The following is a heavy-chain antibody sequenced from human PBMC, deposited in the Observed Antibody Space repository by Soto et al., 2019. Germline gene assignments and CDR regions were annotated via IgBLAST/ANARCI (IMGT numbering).Heavy chain of an antibody. CDR1: GYRFTNYG. V-gene: IGHV1-3*01. CDR3: ARDAKVFGVITNQYDF. D-gene: IGHD3-3*01. J-gene: IGHJ4*02. CDR2: INAGTGHT. Sequence: GASVKVSCKTSGYRFTNYGMHWVRQAPGQGLEWMGWINAGTGHTAFSQKLQGRVTINRDTSASTAYMELNNLKYEDTAVYYCARDAKVFGVITNQYDFWGQGTLVTVSS.